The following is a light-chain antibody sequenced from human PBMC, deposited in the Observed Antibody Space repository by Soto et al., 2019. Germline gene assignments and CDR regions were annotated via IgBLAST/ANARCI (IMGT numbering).Light chain of an antibody. V-gene: IGKV1-5*03. CDR1: QSIVTW. Sequence: DIQMTQSPSSLSASVGDRVTITCRASQSIVTWLAWYQQKPGNAPTWLIYYASSLESGGPSRFSGTGSGTEFTLTISSLQPDDSAAYYCQQYNSSPYTFGQGTKVEIK. J-gene: IGKJ2*01. CDR2: YAS. CDR3: QQYNSSPYT.